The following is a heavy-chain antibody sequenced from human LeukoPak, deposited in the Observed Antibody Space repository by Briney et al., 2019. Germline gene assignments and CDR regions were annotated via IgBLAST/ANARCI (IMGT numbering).Heavy chain of an antibody. CDR2: ISSSSSYI. CDR3: ARENTYSESYLTHFDY. CDR1: GFTFSNYN. D-gene: IGHD1-26*01. J-gene: IGHJ4*02. V-gene: IGHV3-21*01. Sequence: PGGSLRLSCAASGFTFSNYNLNWVRLAPGKGLEWVSSISSSSSYIYYAASLKGRFTISRDNAKNSLYLQMNNLRAEDTAVYYCARENTYSESYLTHFDYWGQGTLVTVSS.